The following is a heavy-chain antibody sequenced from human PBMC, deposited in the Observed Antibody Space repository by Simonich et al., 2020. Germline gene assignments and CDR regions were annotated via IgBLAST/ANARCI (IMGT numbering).Heavy chain of an antibody. D-gene: IGHD6-13*01. J-gene: IGHJ3*02. CDR2: FYYSGST. CDR3: ARHAGFAFDI. CDR1: GGSISSSSYY. Sequence: QLQLQESGPGLVKPSETLSLTCTVSGGSISSSSYYWGWIRQPQGKGLEWNGGFYYSGSTYNNPSLKSRVTISVDTSKNQFSLKLSSVTAADTAVYYCARHAGFAFDIWGQGTMVTVSS. V-gene: IGHV4-39*01.